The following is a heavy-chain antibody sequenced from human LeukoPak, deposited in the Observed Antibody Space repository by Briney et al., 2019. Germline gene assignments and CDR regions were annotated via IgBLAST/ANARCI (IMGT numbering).Heavy chain of an antibody. CDR2: ISFDGSNK. V-gene: IGHV3-30*18. CDR1: GFTFSSYG. J-gene: IGHJ6*02. CDR3: AKLIIKLRLGELSFVGGMDV. D-gene: IGHD3-16*02. Sequence: GRSLRLSCAASGFTFSSYGMHWVRQAPGKGLEWVAVISFDGSNKYYADSVKGRFTISRDNSKNTLYLQMNSLRAEDTAVYYCAKLIIKLRLGELSFVGGMDVWGQGTTVTVSS.